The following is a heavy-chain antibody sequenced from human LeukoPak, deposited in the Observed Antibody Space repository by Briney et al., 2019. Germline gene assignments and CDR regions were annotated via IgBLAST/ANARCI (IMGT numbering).Heavy chain of an antibody. CDR2: IYYSGST. V-gene: IGHV4-38-2*01. Sequence: PSETLSLTCAVSGYSISSGYYWGWIRQPPGKGLEWIGYIYYSGSTYYNPSLKSRVTISVDTSMNQFSLKLSSVTAADTAVYYCARQFCSSPNCYYAFDIWGQGTMVTVAS. CDR1: GYSISSGYY. CDR3: ARQFCSSPNCYYAFDI. D-gene: IGHD2-2*01. J-gene: IGHJ3*02.